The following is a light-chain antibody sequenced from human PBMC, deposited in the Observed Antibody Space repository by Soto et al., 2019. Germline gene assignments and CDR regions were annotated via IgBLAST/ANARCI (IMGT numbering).Light chain of an antibody. J-gene: IGKJ2*01. V-gene: IGKV1-5*03. CDR3: QQYNTYVYT. CDR2: KAS. Sequence: DLQMTQSPSTLSASVGDRVTITCRASQSIRSWLAWYQQKPGKAPKLLIYKASSLKTGVPSRFSGSGSGTDFTLTISSLQPDDVATYYCQQYNTYVYTFGQGTKLEI. CDR1: QSIRSW.